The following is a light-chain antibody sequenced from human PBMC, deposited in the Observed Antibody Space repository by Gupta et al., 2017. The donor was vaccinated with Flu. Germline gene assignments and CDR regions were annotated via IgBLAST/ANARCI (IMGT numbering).Light chain of an antibody. CDR3: QQPSNCPPFP. CDR1: QSVSSY. CDR2: DAS. V-gene: IGKV3-11*01. J-gene: IGKJ4*01. Sequence: EIVLTQSPATLSLSPGERATLSCRASQSVSSYLAWYQQKQCQAPRLLIYDASNRATGIPARFGGSGCGKEFTFTNSSRELEDFAVYNCQQPSNCPPFPFGGGTKVDIK.